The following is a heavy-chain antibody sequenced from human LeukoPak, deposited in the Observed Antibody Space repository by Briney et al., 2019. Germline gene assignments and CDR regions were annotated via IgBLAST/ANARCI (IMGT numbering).Heavy chain of an antibody. V-gene: IGHV1-2*02. J-gene: IGHJ4*02. D-gene: IGHD3-10*01. Sequence: GPSVKVSCKASGYTFTGYYMHWVRQAPGQGLEWMGWINPNSGGTNYAQKFQGRVTMTRDTSISTAYMELSRLRSDDTAVYYCARESNGSGSYEFDYWGQGTLVTVSS. CDR2: INPNSGGT. CDR3: ARESNGSGSYEFDY. CDR1: GYTFTGYY.